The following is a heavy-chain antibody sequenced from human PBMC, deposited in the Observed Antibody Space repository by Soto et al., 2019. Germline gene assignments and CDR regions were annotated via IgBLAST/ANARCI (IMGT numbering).Heavy chain of an antibody. D-gene: IGHD3-16*01. CDR3: TREGENKNPPLDN. J-gene: IGHJ4*02. CDR1: GFTFIRYW. CDR2: IKQDGSEK. V-gene: IGHV3-7*05. Sequence: GGSLRLSCAASGFTFIRYWMSWVRQAPGKGLEWVANIKQDGSEKYYVDSVKGRFTISRDNAKNSVHLQMNSLRVEDTAVYYYTREGENKNPPLDNGGQGILVTVSS.